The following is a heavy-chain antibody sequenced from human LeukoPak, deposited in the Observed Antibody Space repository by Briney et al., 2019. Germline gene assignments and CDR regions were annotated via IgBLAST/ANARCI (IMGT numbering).Heavy chain of an antibody. V-gene: IGHV1-2*06. D-gene: IGHD6-13*01. CDR1: GYTFTGYY. J-gene: IGHJ5*02. CDR3: ARGGQQVVLRNWFDP. CDR2: INPNSGGT. Sequence: GASVKVSCKASGYTFTGYYMHWVRQAPGQGLEWMGRINPNSGGTNYAQKFQGRVTMTRDTSISTVYMELSRLRSDDTAVYYCARGGQQVVLRNWFDPWGQGTLVTVSS.